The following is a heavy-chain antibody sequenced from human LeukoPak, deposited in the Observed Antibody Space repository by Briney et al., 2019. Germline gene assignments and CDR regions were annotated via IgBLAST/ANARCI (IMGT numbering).Heavy chain of an antibody. CDR1: GFTFRNHG. CDR3: AREITIFINAYDL. J-gene: IGHJ3*01. CDR2: IWYDGSKE. Sequence: VGSLRLSCAPSGFTFRNHGMLWLRQAPGNGLAGVAVIWYDGSKEYYADSVKGRLTISRDNSKNTLHLQMNSLRADDTAVYYCAREITIFINAYDLWGQGTMVTVSS. D-gene: IGHD3-3*01. V-gene: IGHV3-33*01.